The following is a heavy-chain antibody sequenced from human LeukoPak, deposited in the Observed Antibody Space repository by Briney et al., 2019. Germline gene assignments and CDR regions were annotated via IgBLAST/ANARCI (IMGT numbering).Heavy chain of an antibody. J-gene: IGHJ4*02. Sequence: SVKVSCTASGGTFSSYAISWVRQAPGQGLEWMGGIIPIFGTANYAQKFQDRVTITADKSTSTAYMELTSLRSDDTAVYYCARDRDYYYGSGSYFYYWGQGTPVTVSS. CDR3: ARDRDYYYGSGSYFYY. V-gene: IGHV1-69*06. CDR2: IIPIFGTA. D-gene: IGHD3-10*01. CDR1: GGTFSSYA.